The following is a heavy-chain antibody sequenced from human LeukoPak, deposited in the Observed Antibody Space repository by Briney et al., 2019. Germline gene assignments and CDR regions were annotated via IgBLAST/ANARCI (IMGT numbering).Heavy chain of an antibody. V-gene: IGHV4-4*09. Sequence: SETLSLTCTVSGGSISSYYWSWIRQPPGKGLEWIGYIYTSGGTNYNPSLKSRVTISVDTSKNQFSLKLSSVTAADTTVYYCAGSSYSSSPPEAHFDYWGQGTLVTVSS. CDR2: IYTSGGT. J-gene: IGHJ4*02. D-gene: IGHD6-6*01. CDR1: GGSISSYY. CDR3: AGSSYSSSPPEAHFDY.